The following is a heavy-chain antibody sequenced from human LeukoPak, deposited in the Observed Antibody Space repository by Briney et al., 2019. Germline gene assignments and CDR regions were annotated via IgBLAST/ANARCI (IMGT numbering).Heavy chain of an antibody. CDR1: RFTFSTYT. Sequence: AGGSLRLSCAASRFTFSTYTMNWVRQAPGKGLEWVSSISTSGSYIYYADSVKGRFTISRDNANSSLYLQINSLRAEDTAMYYCARGEGDTAMGYWGQGTLVTVSS. CDR2: ISTSGSYI. J-gene: IGHJ4*02. V-gene: IGHV3-21*01. D-gene: IGHD5-18*01. CDR3: ARGEGDTAMGY.